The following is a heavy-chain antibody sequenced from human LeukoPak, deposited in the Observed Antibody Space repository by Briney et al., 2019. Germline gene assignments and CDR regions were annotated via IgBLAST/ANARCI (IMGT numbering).Heavy chain of an antibody. CDR1: GFTFSSYA. CDR2: ISYDGSNK. Sequence: PGRSLRLSCAASGFTFSSYAMHWVRQAPGKGLEWVAVISYDGSNKYYADSVKGRFTIFRDNSKNTLYLQMNSLRAEDTAVYYCARGLREVSSGWTNWFDPWGQGTLVTVSS. CDR3: ARGLREVSSGWTNWFDP. V-gene: IGHV3-30-3*01. J-gene: IGHJ5*02. D-gene: IGHD6-19*01.